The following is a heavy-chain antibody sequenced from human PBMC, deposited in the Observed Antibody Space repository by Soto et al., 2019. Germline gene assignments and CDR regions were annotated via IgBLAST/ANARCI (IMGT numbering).Heavy chain of an antibody. CDR2: IKFDGSST. Sequence: EVQLVESGGGLVQPGGSLRLSCAASGFAFSTYWMHWVRQAPGKGLLWVSRIKFDGSSTYYGDSVKGRFTISRDDAKNTLFLQKNGLTVDDTAGYYCARGAKNVYAMDVWGQGTTVTVSS. J-gene: IGHJ6*02. CDR3: ARGAKNVYAMDV. CDR1: GFAFSTYW. V-gene: IGHV3-74*01. D-gene: IGHD1-1*01.